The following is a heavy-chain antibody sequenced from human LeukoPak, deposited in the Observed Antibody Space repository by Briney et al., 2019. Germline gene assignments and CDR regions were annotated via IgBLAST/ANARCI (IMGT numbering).Heavy chain of an antibody. D-gene: IGHD3-10*01. CDR2: ISSSSSYI. V-gene: IGHV3-21*01. J-gene: IGHJ3*02. CDR3: ARDSFPEYYGSGSPRGAFDI. Sequence: GGSLRLSCAASGFTFSSYSMNWVRQAPGKGLEWVSSISSSSSYIYYADSVKGRFTISRDNAKNSLYLQMNSLRAEDTAVYYCARDSFPEYYGSGSPRGAFDIWGQGTMVTVSS. CDR1: GFTFSSYS.